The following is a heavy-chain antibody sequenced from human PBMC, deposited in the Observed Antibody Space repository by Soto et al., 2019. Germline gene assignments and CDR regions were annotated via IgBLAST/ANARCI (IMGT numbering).Heavy chain of an antibody. D-gene: IGHD6-19*01. J-gene: IGHJ6*02. CDR1: GGSISSYY. CDR3: ARRGSVAGTRYYYGMDF. V-gene: IGHV4-59*01. Sequence: SETLSLTCTVSGGSISSYYWSWIRQPPGKGLEWIGYIYYSGSTNYNPSLKSRVTISVDTSKNQFSLKLSSVTAADTAVYYCARRGSVAGTRYYYGMDFWGPGTTVTVSS. CDR2: IYYSGST.